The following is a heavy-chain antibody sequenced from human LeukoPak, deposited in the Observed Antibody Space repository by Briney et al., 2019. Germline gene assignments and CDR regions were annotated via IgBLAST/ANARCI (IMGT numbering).Heavy chain of an antibody. CDR3: ASPTYYYDSSGYSRGAFDI. J-gene: IGHJ3*02. CDR1: GGSISSGDYY. Sequence: PSQTLSLTCTVSGGSISSGDYYWSWIRQPPGKGLEWIGYIYYSGSTYYNPSLKSRVTISVDTSKNQFSLKLSSVTAADTAVYNCASPTYYYDSSGYSRGAFDIWGQGTMVTVSS. D-gene: IGHD3-22*01. CDR2: IYYSGST. V-gene: IGHV4-30-4*01.